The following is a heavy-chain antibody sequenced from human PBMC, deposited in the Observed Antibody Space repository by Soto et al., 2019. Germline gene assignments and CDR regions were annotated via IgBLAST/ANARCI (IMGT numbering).Heavy chain of an antibody. V-gene: IGHV3-30-3*01. D-gene: IGHD4-17*01. CDR2: MSYDGSRT. CDR3: ARNLPYGDPNCSDP. CDR1: GFTFTSFT. Sequence: QVQLVESGGGVVQPGGSLSLSCATSGFTFTSFTIHWVRQAPGKGLEWISVMSYDGSRTDYADAVKGRFTISRDTSKNTLYLYMNNLIPKDTAMHYCARNLPYGDPNCSDPWRQGTLITVSS. J-gene: IGHJ5*02.